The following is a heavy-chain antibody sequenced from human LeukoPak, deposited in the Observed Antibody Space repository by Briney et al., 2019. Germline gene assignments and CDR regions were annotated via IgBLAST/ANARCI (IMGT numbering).Heavy chain of an antibody. CDR2: ISSSGSTI. V-gene: IGHV3-48*03. CDR3: AREYPYSSSWSWFDP. CDR1: GFTFSSYE. D-gene: IGHD6-13*01. Sequence: PGGSLRLSCAAYGFTFSSYEMNWVRQAPGKGLEWVSYISSSGSTIYYADSVKGRFTISRDNAKNSLYLQMNSLRAEDTAVYYCAREYPYSSSWSWFDPWGQGTLVTVSS. J-gene: IGHJ5*02.